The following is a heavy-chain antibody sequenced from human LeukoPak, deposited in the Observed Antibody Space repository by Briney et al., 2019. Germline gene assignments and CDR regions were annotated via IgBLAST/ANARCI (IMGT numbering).Heavy chain of an antibody. CDR2: MNPNSGNT. V-gene: IGHV1-8*03. CDR3: ARGGDYYGSGSPMARFYYYYYMDV. D-gene: IGHD3-10*01. J-gene: IGHJ6*03. CDR1: GYTFTSYD. Sequence: ASVKVSCXASGYTFTSYDINWVRQATGQGLEWMGWMNPNSGNTGYAQKFQGRVTITRNTSISTAYMELSSLRSEDTAVYYCARGGDYYGSGSPMARFYYYYYMDVWGKGTTVTVSS.